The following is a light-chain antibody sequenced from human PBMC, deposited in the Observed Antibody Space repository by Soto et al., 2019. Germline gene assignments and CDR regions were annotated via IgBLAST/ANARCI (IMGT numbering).Light chain of an antibody. CDR2: GAS. Sequence: EIVMTQSPDTLFVSLGEGATLSCRASQSVSSHLAWYQHKPGQAPRLLIYGASTRASGIPARFSGSGSETDFTLTISSLQSDDSAVYYCQQYKNWPLFGQGTRLEIK. CDR1: QSVSSH. CDR3: QQYKNWPL. V-gene: IGKV3-15*01. J-gene: IGKJ5*01.